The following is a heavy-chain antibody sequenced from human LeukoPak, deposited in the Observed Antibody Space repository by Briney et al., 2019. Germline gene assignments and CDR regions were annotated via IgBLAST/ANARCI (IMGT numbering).Heavy chain of an antibody. CDR2: IIPIFGTA. Sequence: GASVKVSCKASGGTFSSYAISWVRQAPGQGLEWMGGIIPIFGTANYAQKFQGRVTITADKSTSTAYMELSSLRSEDTAVYYCARDRYYGDGDNWFDSWGQGTLVTVSS. D-gene: IGHD4-17*01. CDR3: ARDRYYGDGDNWFDS. CDR1: GGTFSSYA. J-gene: IGHJ5*01. V-gene: IGHV1-69*06.